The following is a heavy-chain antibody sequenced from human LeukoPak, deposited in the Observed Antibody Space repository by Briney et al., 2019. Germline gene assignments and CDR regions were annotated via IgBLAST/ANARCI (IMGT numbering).Heavy chain of an antibody. CDR2: IYSGDSDT. J-gene: IGHJ4*02. D-gene: IGHD3-22*01. V-gene: IGHV5-51*01. Sequence: GVSLKISCKGSGYRFTSYWIGWVRQMLGKGMVRKGVIYSGDSDTRYSPSFEGQVIISADKSISTAYLQWSSLKASDTAMYYCARLNNYDSSYWGQGTLVTVSS. CDR1: GYRFTSYW. CDR3: ARLNNYDSSY.